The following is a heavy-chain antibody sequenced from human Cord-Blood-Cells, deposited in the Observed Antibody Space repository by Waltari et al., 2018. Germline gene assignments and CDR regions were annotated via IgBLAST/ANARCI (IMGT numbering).Heavy chain of an antibody. J-gene: IGHJ5*02. CDR2: LDPEDGEK. Sequence: QVQLVQSGAEVKKPGASVKVSCKVSGYTLTELSMHWVRQAPGKGLEWRGGLDPEDGEKIYAQKSQGRVTMTEDTSTDTAYMELSSLRSEDTAVYYCATVALNSGSYWFDPWGQGTLVTVSS. CDR1: GYTLTELS. CDR3: ATVALNSGSYWFDP. D-gene: IGHD1-26*01. V-gene: IGHV1-24*01.